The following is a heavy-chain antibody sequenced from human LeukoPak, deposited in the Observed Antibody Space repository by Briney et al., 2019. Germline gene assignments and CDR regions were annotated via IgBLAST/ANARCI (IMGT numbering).Heavy chain of an antibody. CDR3: ARDKIVRAAHDAFDI. D-gene: IGHD3-10*01. CDR2: IYYTGST. Sequence: SETLSLTCTVSGGSITSSTYYWGWIRQPPGKGLEWIGSIYYTGSTYYNPSLKSRVTISIDTSKNQFSLNLTSETAADTAVYFCARDKIVRAAHDAFDIWGQGTMVTVSS. J-gene: IGHJ3*02. CDR1: GGSITSSTYY. V-gene: IGHV4-39*07.